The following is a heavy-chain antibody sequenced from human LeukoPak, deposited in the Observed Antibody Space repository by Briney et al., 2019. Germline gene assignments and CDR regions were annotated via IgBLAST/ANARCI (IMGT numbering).Heavy chain of an antibody. CDR3: ANSYTVTTSPFDY. V-gene: IGHV3-23*01. CDR1: GFTFNSYA. J-gene: IGHJ4*02. Sequence: GGSLRLSCAASGFTFNSYAMNWVRQAPGKGLEWVSTISSSGNNTYYTDSVKGRFTISRDNSKNTLFLQMNSLRVDDTAVYYCANSYTVTTSPFDYWGQGTLVSVSS. CDR2: ISSSGNNT. D-gene: IGHD4-17*01.